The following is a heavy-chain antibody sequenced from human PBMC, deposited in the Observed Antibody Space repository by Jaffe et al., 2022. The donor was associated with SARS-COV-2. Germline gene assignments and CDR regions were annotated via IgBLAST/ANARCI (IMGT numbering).Heavy chain of an antibody. CDR2: ISYDGSNK. CDR3: AKDQYYDSSGYYEN. CDR1: GFTFSSYG. D-gene: IGHD3-22*01. V-gene: IGHV3-30*18. Sequence: QVQLVESGGGVVQPGRSLRLSCAASGFTFSSYGMHWVRQAPGKGLEWVAVISYDGSNKYYADSVKGRFTISRDNSKNTLYLQMNSLRAEDTAVYYCAKDQYYDSSGYYENWGQGTLVTVSS. J-gene: IGHJ4*02.